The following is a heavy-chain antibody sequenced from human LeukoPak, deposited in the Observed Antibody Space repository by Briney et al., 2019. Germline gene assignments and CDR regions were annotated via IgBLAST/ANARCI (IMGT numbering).Heavy chain of an antibody. Sequence: GGSLRLSCAASGFTFSSYAMHWVRQAPGKGLEWVAVISYDGSNKYYADSVKGRFTISGDNSKNTLYLQMNSLRAEDTAVYYCARDKAYYFPFDYWGQGTLVTVSS. CDR2: ISYDGSNK. J-gene: IGHJ4*02. CDR3: ARDKAYYFPFDY. D-gene: IGHD3-22*01. V-gene: IGHV3-30*04. CDR1: GFTFSSYA.